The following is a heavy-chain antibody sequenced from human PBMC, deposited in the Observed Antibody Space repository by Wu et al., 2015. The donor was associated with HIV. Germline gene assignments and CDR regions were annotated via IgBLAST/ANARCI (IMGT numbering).Heavy chain of an antibody. Sequence: QVQLVQSGAEVKRPGSSVKVSCKASGGTFSNYAITWVRQAPGQGLEWMGWISAYNGNTNYAQKLQGRVTMTTDTSTSTAYMELRSLRSDDTAVYYCAKGRFLGSGYYPSDAFDIWGQGTMVTVSS. J-gene: IGHJ3*02. CDR3: AKGRFLGSGYYPSDAFDI. CDR1: GGTFSNYA. CDR2: ISAYNGNT. V-gene: IGHV1-18*01. D-gene: IGHD3-3*01.